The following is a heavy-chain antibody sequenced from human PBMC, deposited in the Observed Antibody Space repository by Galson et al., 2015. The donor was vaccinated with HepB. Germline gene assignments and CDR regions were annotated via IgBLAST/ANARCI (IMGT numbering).Heavy chain of an antibody. CDR1: GYTFTGYY. D-gene: IGHD3-3*01. CDR3: ARGNSRVYYDFWSGANWFDP. J-gene: IGHJ5*02. Sequence: SVKVSCKASGYTFTGYYMHWVRQAPGQGLEWMGWINPNSGGTNYAQKFQGRVTMTRDTSISTAYMELSRLRSDDTAVYYCARGNSRVYYDFWSGANWFDPWGQGTLVTVSS. CDR2: INPNSGGT. V-gene: IGHV1-2*02.